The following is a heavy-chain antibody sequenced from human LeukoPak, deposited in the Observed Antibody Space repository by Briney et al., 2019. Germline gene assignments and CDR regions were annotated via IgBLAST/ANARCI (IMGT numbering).Heavy chain of an antibody. V-gene: IGHV4-39*01. J-gene: IGHJ4*02. CDR3: ARLETYCGGDCSRTLYYFDY. CDR2: IYYSGST. CDR1: GGSISSYY. Sequence: SETLSLTCTVSGGSISSYYWSWIRQPPGKGLEWIGSIYYSGSTYYNPSLKSRVTISVDTSKNQFSLKLSSVTAADTAVYYCARLETYCGGDCSRTLYYFDYWGQGTLVTVSS. D-gene: IGHD2-21*02.